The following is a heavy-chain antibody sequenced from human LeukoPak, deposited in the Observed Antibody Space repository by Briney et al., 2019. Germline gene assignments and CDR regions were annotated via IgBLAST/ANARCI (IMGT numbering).Heavy chain of an antibody. D-gene: IGHD2-2*01. J-gene: IGHJ3*02. CDR3: ARQKCTSTSCLTKNAFDI. Sequence: SETLSLTCAVYGGSFSDYYWSWIRQSPGKGLEWIGYIYTSGSTNYNPSLESRVTISVDTSKNQFSLDLSSVTAADTAVYYCARQKCTSTSCLTKNAFDIWGQGTMVTVSS. CDR1: GGSFSDYY. CDR2: IYTSGST. V-gene: IGHV4-4*09.